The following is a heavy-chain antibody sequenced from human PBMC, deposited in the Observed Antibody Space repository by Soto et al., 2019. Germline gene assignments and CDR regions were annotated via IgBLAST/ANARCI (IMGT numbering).Heavy chain of an antibody. CDR2: INNDGSTT. CDR3: AKLAVAGIRGGMDV. D-gene: IGHD6-19*01. CDR1: TFTLSNYW. V-gene: IGHV3-74*01. J-gene: IGHJ6*02. Sequence: GGSLRLSCRASTFTLSNYWMHWVRQAPGKGLVWVSGINNDGSTTRYADSVKGRFTIFRDNAKNMVYLQMNSLRAEDTAVYYCAKLAVAGIRGGMDVWGQGTTVTVSS.